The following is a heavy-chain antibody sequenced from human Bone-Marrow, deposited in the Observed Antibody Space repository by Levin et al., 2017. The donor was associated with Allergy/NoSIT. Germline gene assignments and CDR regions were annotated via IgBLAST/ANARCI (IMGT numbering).Heavy chain of an antibody. CDR3: AKDLAYYGSGSYPGIDY. CDR2: ISYDGSNK. CDR1: GFTFSSYG. J-gene: IGHJ4*02. D-gene: IGHD3-10*01. V-gene: IGHV3-30*18. Sequence: GGSLRLSCAASGFTFSSYGMHWVRQAPGKGLEWVAVISYDGSNKYYADSVKGRFTISRDNSKNTLYLQMNSLRAEDTAVYYCAKDLAYYGSGSYPGIDYWGQGTLVTVSS.